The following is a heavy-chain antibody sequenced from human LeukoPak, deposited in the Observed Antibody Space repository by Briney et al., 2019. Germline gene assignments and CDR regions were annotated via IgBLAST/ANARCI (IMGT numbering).Heavy chain of an antibody. CDR2: MNPNSGNT. CDR3: ATYSSSWYGYFQH. D-gene: IGHD6-13*01. V-gene: IGHV1-8*01. J-gene: IGHJ1*01. CDR1: GYTFTNYD. Sequence: ASVKVSCKASGYTFTNYDINWVRQATGQGLEWMGWMNPNSGNTGYAQKFQGRVTMTRNTSISTAYMELSSLRSEDTAVYYCATYSSSWYGYFQHWGQGTLVTVSS.